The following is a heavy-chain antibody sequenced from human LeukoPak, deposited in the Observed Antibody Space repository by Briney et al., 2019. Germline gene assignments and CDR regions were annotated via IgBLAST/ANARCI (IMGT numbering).Heavy chain of an antibody. CDR2: ITTAGDT. D-gene: IGHD6-19*01. Sequence: GGSLRLSCAASGFTFSSYDMHWVRQVRGKGLEWVSAITTAGDTFYPGSVKGRFTTSRENAKNSFYLQMNSLRAGDTAAYYCARVRRDSSGWYHVDYWGQGTLVTVSS. J-gene: IGHJ4*02. V-gene: IGHV3-13*01. CDR1: GFTFSSYD. CDR3: ARVRRDSSGWYHVDY.